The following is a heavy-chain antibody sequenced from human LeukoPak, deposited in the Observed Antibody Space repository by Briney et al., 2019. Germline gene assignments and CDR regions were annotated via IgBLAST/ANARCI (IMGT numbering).Heavy chain of an antibody. CDR2: IYSGGST. CDR1: GFTVSSNY. D-gene: IGHD3-22*01. CDR3: AKEGWHYYDSSGSFDY. J-gene: IGHJ4*02. Sequence: GGSLRLSCAASGFTVSSNYMSWVRQAPGKGLEWVSVIYSGGSTYYADSVKGRFTISRDNSKNTLYLQMNSLRAEDTAVYYCAKEGWHYYDSSGSFDYWGQGTLVTVSS. V-gene: IGHV3-53*01.